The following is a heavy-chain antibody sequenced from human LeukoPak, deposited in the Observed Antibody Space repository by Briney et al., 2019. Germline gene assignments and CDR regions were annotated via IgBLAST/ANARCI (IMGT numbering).Heavy chain of an antibody. V-gene: IGHV1-2*02. CDR3: ARDFIFPNWFDP. D-gene: IGHD3-3*01. CDR1: GYTFTGYY. CDR2: INPNSGGT. Sequence: ASVKVSCKASGYTFTGYYMHWVRQAPGQGLEWMGWINPNSGGTNYAQRFQGRVTMTRDTSISTAYMELSRLRSDDTAVYYCARDFIFPNWFDPWGQGTLVTVSS. J-gene: IGHJ5*02.